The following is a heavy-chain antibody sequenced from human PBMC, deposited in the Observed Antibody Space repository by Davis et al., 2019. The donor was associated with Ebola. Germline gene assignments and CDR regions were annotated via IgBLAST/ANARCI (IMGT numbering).Heavy chain of an antibody. CDR2: INHSGRT. CDR1: GGSFSGYY. D-gene: IGHD3-22*01. Sequence: MPSETLSLTCAVYGGSFSGYYWSWIRQPPGKGLEWIGEINHSGRTNYNPSLKSRVTISVDTSKNQFSLKMSSATAADTAVYYCAREGRSGYSNWFDPWGQGTLVTVSS. J-gene: IGHJ5*02. V-gene: IGHV4-34*01. CDR3: AREGRSGYSNWFDP.